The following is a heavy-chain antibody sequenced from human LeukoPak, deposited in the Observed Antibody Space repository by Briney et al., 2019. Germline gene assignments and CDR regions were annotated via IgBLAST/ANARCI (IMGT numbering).Heavy chain of an antibody. CDR2: INDSGNS. D-gene: IGHD3-3*01. CDR1: GGSLSGSD. CDR3: ARCPLRFLANDF. V-gene: IGHV4-34*01. Sequence: SETLSLTCAFYGGSLSGSDWNWIRQPPGKGLEWIGEINDSGNSNYNPSLKSRVTISIDTSKKQFSLKLTSVTTADTAIYYCARCPLRFLANDFWGQGTLVTVSS. J-gene: IGHJ4*02.